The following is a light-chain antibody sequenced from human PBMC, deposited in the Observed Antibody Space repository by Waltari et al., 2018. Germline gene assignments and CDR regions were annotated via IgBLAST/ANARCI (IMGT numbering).Light chain of an antibody. V-gene: IGLV2-23*02. J-gene: IGLJ3*02. Sequence: QSAMTQPVSVSGSPGQSVTISCTGTSNNVGDYNLVSWFQHHPDQAPKLLIFYFSKRPWGVSNRFSCSKSGNTASLTISGLQTEDEADYYCCSYSTGGSWMFGGGTKLTVL. CDR3: CSYSTGGSWM. CDR1: SNNVGDYNL. CDR2: YFS.